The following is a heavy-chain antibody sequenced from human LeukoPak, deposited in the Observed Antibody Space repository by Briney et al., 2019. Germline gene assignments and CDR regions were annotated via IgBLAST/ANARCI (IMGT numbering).Heavy chain of an antibody. D-gene: IGHD5-18*01. CDR2: IHPSGSPT. CDR3: ARAGEVGYSYGYHSHMDV. CDR1: GYTFINYY. J-gene: IGHJ6*03. V-gene: IGHV1-46*01. Sequence: ASVKVSCKTSGYTFINYYIHWVRQAPGQGLEWMGIIHPSGSPTNSAHMFQGRVTLTRDTSTNTVYMELSGLRSEDTAVYYCARAGEVGYSYGYHSHMDVWGKGTTVTVSS.